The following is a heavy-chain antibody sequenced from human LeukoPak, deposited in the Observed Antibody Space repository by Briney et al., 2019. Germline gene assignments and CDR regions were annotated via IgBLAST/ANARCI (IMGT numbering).Heavy chain of an antibody. J-gene: IGHJ5*02. CDR3: ARERPVVGYCSSTSCPRWFDP. CDR1: GYTFTGYY. V-gene: IGHV1-2*04. D-gene: IGHD2-2*01. CDR2: INPNSGGT. Sequence: ASVTVSCKASGYTFTGYYMHWVRQAPGQGLEWMGWINPNSGGTNYAQKFQGWVTMTRDTSISTAYMELSRLRSDDTAVYYCARERPVVGYCSSTSCPRWFDPWGQGTLVTVSS.